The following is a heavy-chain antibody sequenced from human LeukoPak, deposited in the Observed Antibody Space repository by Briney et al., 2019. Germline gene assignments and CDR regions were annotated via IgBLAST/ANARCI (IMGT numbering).Heavy chain of an antibody. CDR1: GGSISSYY. CDR2: IYYSGST. Sequence: PSETLSLTCAVSGGSISSYYWSWIRQPPGKGLEWIGYIYYSGSTNYNPSLKSRVTISVDTSKNQFSLKLSSVIAADTAVYYCARTTEGYCSSASCFGFSYSYYMDVWGKGTTVTISS. J-gene: IGHJ6*03. CDR3: ARTTEGYCSSASCFGFSYSYYMDV. V-gene: IGHV4-59*01. D-gene: IGHD2-2*01.